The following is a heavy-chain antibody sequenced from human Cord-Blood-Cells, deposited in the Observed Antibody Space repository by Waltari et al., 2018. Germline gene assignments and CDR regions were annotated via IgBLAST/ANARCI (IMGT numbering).Heavy chain of an antibody. CDR2: IYHSGST. CDR3: ARETGQFDY. Sequence: QVQLQESGPGLVKPSETLSLTCAVSGYSISSGYYWGWIRQPPGKGLEWIGSIYHSGSTYYNPALKVRVTISVDTSKNQFSLRLSSVTAADTAVYYCARETGQFDYWGQGTLVTVSS. V-gene: IGHV4-38-2*02. J-gene: IGHJ4*02. CDR1: GYSISSGYY. D-gene: IGHD3-9*01.